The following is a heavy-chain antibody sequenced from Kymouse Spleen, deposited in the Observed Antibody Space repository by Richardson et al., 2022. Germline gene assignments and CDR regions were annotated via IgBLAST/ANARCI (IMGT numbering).Heavy chain of an antibody. Sequence: EVQLVESGGGLVQPGGSLRLSCAASGFTFSSYAMSWVRQAPGKGLEWVSAISGSGGSTYYADSVKGRFTISRDNSKNTLYLQMNSLRAEDTAVYYCAKDQGYYGSGSYFIDYWGQGTLVTVSS. V-gene: IGHV3-23*04. CDR3: AKDQGYYGSGSYFIDY. CDR2: ISGSGGST. D-gene: IGHD3-10*01. J-gene: IGHJ4*02. CDR1: GFTFSSYA.